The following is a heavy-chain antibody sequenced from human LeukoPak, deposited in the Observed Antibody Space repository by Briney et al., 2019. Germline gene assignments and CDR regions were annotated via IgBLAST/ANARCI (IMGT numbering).Heavy chain of an antibody. V-gene: IGHV1-46*01. CDR3: ARGAGEGYLVGWFDP. CDR1: EYTFTGYY. J-gene: IGHJ5*02. D-gene: IGHD1-26*01. CDR2: INPSGGST. Sequence: ASVKVSCKASEYTFTGYYMHWVRQAPGQGLEWMGLINPSGGSTNYAQKFQGRVTMTRDRSTTTVYMELSSLRSDDTAVYYCARGAGEGYLVGWFDPWGQGTLVTVSS.